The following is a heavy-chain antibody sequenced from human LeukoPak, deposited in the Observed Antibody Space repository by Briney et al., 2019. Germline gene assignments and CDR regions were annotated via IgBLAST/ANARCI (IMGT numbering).Heavy chain of an antibody. CDR3: ARDRDYYDSPDAFDI. V-gene: IGHV1-2*06. CDR2: INPNSGGT. CDR1: GYTFTGYY. J-gene: IGHJ3*02. Sequence: ASVKVSCKASGYTFTGYYMHWVRQAPGQGLEWMGRINPNSGGTNYAQKFQGRVTMTRDTSISTAYMELSRLRSDDTAVYYCARDRDYYDSPDAFDIWGKGTTVIVSS. D-gene: IGHD3-22*01.